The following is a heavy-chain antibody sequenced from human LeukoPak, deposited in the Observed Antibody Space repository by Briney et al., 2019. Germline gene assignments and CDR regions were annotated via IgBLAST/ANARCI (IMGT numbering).Heavy chain of an antibody. J-gene: IGHJ4*02. D-gene: IGHD3-10*01. CDR1: GGSISSYY. V-gene: IGHV4-59*01. Sequence: PSETLSLTCTVSGGSISSYYWSWIRQPPGKGLEWIGYIYYSGSTNYNPSLKSRVTISVDTSKNQFSLKLSSVTAADTAVCYCARDTYGSGSYYNLIDYWGQGTLVTVSS. CDR3: ARDTYGSGSYYNLIDY. CDR2: IYYSGST.